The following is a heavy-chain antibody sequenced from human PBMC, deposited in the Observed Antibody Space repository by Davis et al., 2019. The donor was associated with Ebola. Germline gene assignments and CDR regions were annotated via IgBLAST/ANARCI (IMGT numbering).Heavy chain of an antibody. J-gene: IGHJ4*02. V-gene: IGHV1-69*13. CDR1: GGTFSIFG. CDR3: ARSAIAYCSGGSCYFDY. Sequence: SVKVSCKASGGTFSIFGINWVRQAPGQGLAWIGVIIPTYATSYYAQKFQGRVTITADESTSTAYMELSSLKSEDTAVYFCARSAIAYCSGGSCYFDYWGQGTLVTVSS. CDR2: IIPTYATS. D-gene: IGHD2-15*01.